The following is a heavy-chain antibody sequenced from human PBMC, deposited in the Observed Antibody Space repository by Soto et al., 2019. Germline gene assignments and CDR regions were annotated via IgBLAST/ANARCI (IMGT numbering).Heavy chain of an antibody. CDR1: GYSLSVYY. Sequence: SVKGAWKGAGYSLSVYYVGCRRQAPGQGLEWMGIINPSGGSTSYAQKFQGRVTMTRDTSTSTVYMELSSLRSEDTAVYYCARDAGTFDHETWFAPWGKGPLVTVPQ. D-gene: IGHD1-7*01. CDR3: ARDAGTFDHETWFAP. V-gene: IGHV1-46*01. CDR2: INPSGGST. J-gene: IGHJ5*02.